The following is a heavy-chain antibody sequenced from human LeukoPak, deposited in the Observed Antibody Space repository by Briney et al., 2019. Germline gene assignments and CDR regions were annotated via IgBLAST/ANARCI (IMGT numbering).Heavy chain of an antibody. J-gene: IGHJ4*02. CDR2: IYHSGST. V-gene: IGHV4-38-2*01. CDR1: GYSISSGYY. CDR3: ARGIPPRGGHFDY. Sequence: SETLSLTCAVSGYSISSGYYWGWIRQPPGKGLEWIRSIYHSGSTYYNPSLKSRVTISVDTSKNQFSLKLSSVTAADTAVYYCARGIPPRGGHFDYWGQGTLVTVSS. D-gene: IGHD3-16*01.